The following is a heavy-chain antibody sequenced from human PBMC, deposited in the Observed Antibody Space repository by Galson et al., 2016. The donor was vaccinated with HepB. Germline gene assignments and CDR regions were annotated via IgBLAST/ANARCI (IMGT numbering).Heavy chain of an antibody. CDR3: AREDPYLDAFDI. Sequence: SLRLSCAASGFTFSSYWMNWVRQPPGKGPLWVARISWDASSTNYADSVKGRFTISRDNAQNTLYLQMSSLRAEDTAIYYCAREDPYLDAFDIWGRGTMVTVSS. V-gene: IGHV3-74*01. CDR1: GFTFSSYW. D-gene: IGHD2-21*01. CDR2: ISWDASST. J-gene: IGHJ3*02.